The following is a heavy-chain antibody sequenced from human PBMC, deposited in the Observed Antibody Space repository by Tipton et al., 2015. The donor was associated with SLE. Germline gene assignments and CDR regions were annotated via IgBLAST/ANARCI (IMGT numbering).Heavy chain of an antibody. D-gene: IGHD3-22*01. J-gene: IGHJ4*02. Sequence: TLSLTCTVSGGSISSGSYYWSWIRQPAGKGLEWIGRIYTSGSTNYNPSLKSRVTISVDTSKNRFSLKLSSVTAADTAVYYCARAPRYYYDSSYFDYWGQGTLVTVSS. CDR3: ARAPRYYYDSSYFDY. V-gene: IGHV4-61*02. CDR1: GGSISSGSYY. CDR2: IYTSGST.